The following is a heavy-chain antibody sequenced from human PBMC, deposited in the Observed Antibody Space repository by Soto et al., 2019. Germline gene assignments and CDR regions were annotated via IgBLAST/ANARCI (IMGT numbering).Heavy chain of an antibody. D-gene: IGHD2-15*01. V-gene: IGHV3-48*03. CDR1: GFTFSSYE. Sequence: EVQLVESGGGLVQPGGSLRLSCAASGFTFSSYEMNWVRQAPGKGLEWVSYISSSGSTIHYADSVKGRFTISRDNAKNSLYLQMNSLRTEDTAVYYCATQGGGNLDYWGQGTLVTVSS. J-gene: IGHJ4*02. CDR2: ISSSGSTI. CDR3: ATQGGGNLDY.